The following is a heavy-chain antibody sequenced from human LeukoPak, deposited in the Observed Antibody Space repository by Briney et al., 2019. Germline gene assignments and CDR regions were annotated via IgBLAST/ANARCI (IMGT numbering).Heavy chain of an antibody. CDR2: IYYSGST. Sequence: SETLSLTCTVSGGSISSGGYYWSWIRQHPGKGLEWIGHIYYSGSTYYNPSLKSRVTISVDTSKNQFSLKLSSVTAADTAVYYCARSSIAARGYFDYWGQGTLVTVSS. CDR1: GGSISSGGYY. V-gene: IGHV4-31*03. J-gene: IGHJ4*02. CDR3: ARSSIAARGYFDY. D-gene: IGHD6-6*01.